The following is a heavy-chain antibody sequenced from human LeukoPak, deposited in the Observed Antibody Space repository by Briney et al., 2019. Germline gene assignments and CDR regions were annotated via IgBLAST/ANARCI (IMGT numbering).Heavy chain of an antibody. CDR3: ARDNGHHCDDS. D-gene: IGHD2-8*01. CDR2: ISNSGSTT. V-gene: IGHV3-11*01. J-gene: IGHJ4*02. Sequence: GGSLRLSCAASGFIFTDYYMSWIRQAPGKGLEWVSYISNSGSTTYYADSVKGRFTISRDNAKNSLYLQMNSLRAEDTAIYYCARDNGHHCDDSWGQGTLVIVSS. CDR1: GFIFTDYY.